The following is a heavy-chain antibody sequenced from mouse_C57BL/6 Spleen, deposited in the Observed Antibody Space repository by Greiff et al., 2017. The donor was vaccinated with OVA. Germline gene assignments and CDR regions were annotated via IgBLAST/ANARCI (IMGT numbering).Heavy chain of an antibody. Sequence: EVKLVESGGGLVKPGGSLKLSCAASGFTFSSYAMSWVRQTPEKRLEWVATISDGGSYTYYPDNVKGRFTISRDNAKNNLYLQMSHLKSEDTAMYYCAREGGSTMVTTGFAYWGQGTLVTVSA. CDR1: GFTFSSYA. D-gene: IGHD2-2*01. CDR2: ISDGGSYT. CDR3: AREGGSTMVTTGFAY. V-gene: IGHV5-4*01. J-gene: IGHJ3*01.